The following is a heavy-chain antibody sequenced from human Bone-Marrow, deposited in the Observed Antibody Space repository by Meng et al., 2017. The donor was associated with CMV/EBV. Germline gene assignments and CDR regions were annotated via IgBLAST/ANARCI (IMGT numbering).Heavy chain of an antibody. CDR1: GGTFSSYA. V-gene: IGHV1-69*05. Sequence: SVKVSCKASGGTFSSYAISWVRQAPGQGLEWMGGIIPIFGTANYAQKFQGRVTITTDESTSTAYMELSSLRSEDTAVYYCARGVATIRGYYDYYGMDVWGQGTTVTVSS. CDR3: ARGVATIRGYYDYYGMDV. J-gene: IGHJ6*02. CDR2: IIPIFGTA. D-gene: IGHD5-12*01.